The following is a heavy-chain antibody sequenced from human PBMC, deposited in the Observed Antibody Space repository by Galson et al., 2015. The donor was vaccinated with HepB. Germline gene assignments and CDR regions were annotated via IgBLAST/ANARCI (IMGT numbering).Heavy chain of an antibody. CDR1: GGTFSSYA. V-gene: IGHV1-69*13. Sequence: SVKVSCKASGGTFSSYAISWVRQAPGQGLEWMGGIIPIFGTANYAQKFQGRVTITADESTSTAYMELSSLRSEDTAVYYCARDYYDSSGYHYYYYGMDVWGQGTTVTVSS. J-gene: IGHJ6*02. CDR2: IIPIFGTA. CDR3: ARDYYDSSGYHYYYYGMDV. D-gene: IGHD3-22*01.